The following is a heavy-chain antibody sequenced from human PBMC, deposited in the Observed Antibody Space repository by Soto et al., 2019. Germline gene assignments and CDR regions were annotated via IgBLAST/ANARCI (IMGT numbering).Heavy chain of an antibody. CDR3: AKLVIGYCSGNTCDDY. CDR2: ISYDSSNK. CDR1: GFTFSYG. V-gene: IGHV3-30*18. J-gene: IGHJ4*02. Sequence: VQLLESGGGLIQPGGSLRLSCAASGFTFSYGIHWLRQAPGKGLEWEAYISYDSSNKFYGDSVKGRFTISRDNSKNTHFLQMNSLRAEDTAVYYCAKLVIGYCSGNTCDDYWGQGTLVAVSS. D-gene: IGHD2-15*01.